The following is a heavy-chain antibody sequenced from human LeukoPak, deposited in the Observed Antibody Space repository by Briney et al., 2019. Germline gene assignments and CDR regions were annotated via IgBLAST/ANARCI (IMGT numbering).Heavy chain of an antibody. CDR1: GGSFSGYY. CDR2: INHSGST. CDR3: AKDYPLYDSSGYYSIFDV. V-gene: IGHV4-34*01. D-gene: IGHD3-22*01. Sequence: SETLSLTCAVYGGSFSGYYWSWIRQPPGKGLEWIGEINHSGSTNYNPSLKSRVTISVDTSKNQFSLKLSSVTAADTAVYYCAKDYPLYDSSGYYSIFDVWGQGTMVTVSS. J-gene: IGHJ3*01.